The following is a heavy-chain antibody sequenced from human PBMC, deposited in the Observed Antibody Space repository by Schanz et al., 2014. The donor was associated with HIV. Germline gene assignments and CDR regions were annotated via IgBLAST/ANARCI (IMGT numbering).Heavy chain of an antibody. D-gene: IGHD4-17*01. CDR2: ISYDGSNK. J-gene: IGHJ3*02. V-gene: IGHV3-30*04. Sequence: QVQLVESGGGVVQPGRSLRLSCAASGFTFSSNAMHWVRQAPGKGLEWVAVISYDGSNKYYADSVKGRFTISRDNSKNTLYLQMNSLRAEDTAVYYCAKEATVVTLAFEIWGQGTMVTVSS. CDR1: GFTFSSNA. CDR3: AKEATVVTLAFEI.